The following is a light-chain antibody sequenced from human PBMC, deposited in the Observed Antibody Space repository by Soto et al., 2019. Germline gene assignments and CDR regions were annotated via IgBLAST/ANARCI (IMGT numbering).Light chain of an antibody. CDR1: SNDIGGYNY. CDR2: DVS. Sequence: QSVLTQPASVSGSPGQSITFSCTGTSNDIGGYNYVSWYQQHPGKAPKLMIFDVSNRPSGVSYRFSGSKSGNTASLTISGLQAEDDADYYCSSYTSSSPLLFGGGTKVTVL. CDR3: SSYTSSSPLL. J-gene: IGLJ2*01. V-gene: IGLV2-14*01.